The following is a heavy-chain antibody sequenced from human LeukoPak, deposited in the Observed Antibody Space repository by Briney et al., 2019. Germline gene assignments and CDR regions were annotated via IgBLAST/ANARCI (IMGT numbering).Heavy chain of an antibody. CDR1: GYTITGYH. CDR2: INPNSGGT. J-gene: IGHJ4*02. V-gene: IGHV1-2*02. CDR3: ARPLWSGSYGLGY. Sequence: ASVKVSCKASGYTITGYHIHWVRQAPGQGLEWMGWINPNSGGTNYAQKFQGRVTMTRDTSISTAYMELSSLRSDDTAVYYCARPLWSGSYGLGYWGQGTLVTVSS. D-gene: IGHD1-26*01.